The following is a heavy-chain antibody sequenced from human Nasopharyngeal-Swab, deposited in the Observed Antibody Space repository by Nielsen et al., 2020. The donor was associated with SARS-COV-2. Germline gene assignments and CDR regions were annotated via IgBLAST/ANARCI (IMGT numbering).Heavy chain of an antibody. CDR3: ARDAYCSSTSCYLRAGVGYFQH. CDR1: GFTFKNAW. J-gene: IGHJ1*01. V-gene: IGHV3-66*01. D-gene: IGHD2-2*01. Sequence: GESLKISCTASGFTFKNAWMSWVRQAPGKGLEWVSIIYPGGSTYYADSVKGRFTISRDNAKNSLYLQMNSLRAEDTAVYYCARDAYCSSTSCYLRAGVGYFQHWGQGTLVTVSS. CDR2: IYPGGST.